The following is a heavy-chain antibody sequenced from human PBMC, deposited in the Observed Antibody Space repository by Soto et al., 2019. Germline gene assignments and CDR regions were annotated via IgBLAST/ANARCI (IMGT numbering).Heavy chain of an antibody. Sequence: PGGSLRLSCAASGFTVSSNYMSWVRQAPGKGLEWVSVIYSGGSTYYADSVKGRFTISRDNSKNTRYLQMNSLRAEDTAVYYCARSPYSYGPIDYWGQGTLVTVSS. CDR2: IYSGGST. CDR3: ARSPYSYGPIDY. CDR1: GFTVSSNY. J-gene: IGHJ4*02. D-gene: IGHD5-18*01. V-gene: IGHV3-66*01.